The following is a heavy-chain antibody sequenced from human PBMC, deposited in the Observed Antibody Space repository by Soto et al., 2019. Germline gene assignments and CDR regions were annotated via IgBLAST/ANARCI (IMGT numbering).Heavy chain of an antibody. V-gene: IGHV3-9*01. CDR1: GFTFDDYA. CDR3: AKDRGYCSGGSCYPLDAFDI. CDR2: ISWNSGSI. D-gene: IGHD2-15*01. J-gene: IGHJ3*02. Sequence: GGSLRLSCAASGFTFDDYAMHWVRQAPGKGLEWVSGISWNSGSIGYADSVKGRFTISRDNAKNSLYLQMNSLRAEDTALYYCAKDRGYCSGGSCYPLDAFDIWGQGTRVTVSS.